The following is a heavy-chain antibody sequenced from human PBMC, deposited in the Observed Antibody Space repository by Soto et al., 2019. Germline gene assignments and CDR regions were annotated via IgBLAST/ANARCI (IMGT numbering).Heavy chain of an antibody. V-gene: IGHV4-39*01. D-gene: IGHD6-6*01. CDR1: GGSISSSSYY. Sequence: QLQLQESGPGLVKPSETLSLTCTVSGGSISSSSYYWGWIRQPPGKGLEWIGSIYYSGSTYYNPSLKSRVTISVDTSKNQFSLKLSSVTAADTAVYYCARPGLIAARPPWYFDLWGRGTLVTVSS. CDR3: ARPGLIAARPPWYFDL. CDR2: IYYSGST. J-gene: IGHJ2*01.